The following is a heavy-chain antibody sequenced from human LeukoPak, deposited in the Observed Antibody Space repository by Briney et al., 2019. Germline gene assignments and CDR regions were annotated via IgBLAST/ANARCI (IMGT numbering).Heavy chain of an antibody. CDR2: IWYDGSNK. CDR3: ASAQGIAAAGDY. D-gene: IGHD6-13*01. V-gene: IGHV3-33*01. J-gene: IGHJ4*02. Sequence: GRSLRLSCAASGFTFSSYGMHWVRQAPGKGLEWVAVIWYDGSNKYYADSVKGRFTISRDNSKNTLYLQMNSLRAEDTAVYYCASAQGIAAAGDYGGQGTLVTVSS. CDR1: GFTFSSYG.